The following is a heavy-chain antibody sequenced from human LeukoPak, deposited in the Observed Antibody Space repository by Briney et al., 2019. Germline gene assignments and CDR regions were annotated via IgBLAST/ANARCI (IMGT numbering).Heavy chain of an antibody. CDR1: GGSISSYY. CDR3: ARTSSNSWSYGMDV. CDR2: IYYSGST. V-gene: IGHV4-59*12. J-gene: IGHJ6*02. D-gene: IGHD6-13*01. Sequence: PSETLSLTCTVSGGSISSYYWSWIRQPPGKGLEWIGYIYYSGSTNYNPFLKSRVTISVDTSKNQFSLKLSSVTAADTAVYYCARTSSNSWSYGMDVWGQGTTVTVSS.